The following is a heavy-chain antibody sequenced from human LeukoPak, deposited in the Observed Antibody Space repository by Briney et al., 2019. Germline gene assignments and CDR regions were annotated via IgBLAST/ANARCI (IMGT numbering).Heavy chain of an antibody. Sequence: GGSLRLSYEASGFTVSSYPMHWVRQAPGKELEWVAVISYDGSHKYYADTVKGRFTISRDNSKNTLYLQMNSLRTEDTAVYYCARDAIVALDYWGQGTLVTVSS. D-gene: IGHD6-25*01. CDR2: ISYDGSHK. V-gene: IGHV3-30*04. CDR1: GFTVSSYP. J-gene: IGHJ4*02. CDR3: ARDAIVALDY.